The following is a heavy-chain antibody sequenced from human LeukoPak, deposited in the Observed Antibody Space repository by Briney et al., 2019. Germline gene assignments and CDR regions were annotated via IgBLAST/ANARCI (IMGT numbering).Heavy chain of an antibody. CDR2: ISYDGSNK. D-gene: IGHD2-15*01. J-gene: IGHJ4*02. CDR3: AKDRYGIGKDYFDY. CDR1: GFTFSSYG. Sequence: RSGGSLRLSCAASGFTFSSYGMHWVRQAPGKGLEWVAVISYDGSNKYYADSVKGRFTISRDNSKNTLYLQVNSLRAEDTAVYYCAKDRYGIGKDYFDYWGQGTLVTVSS. V-gene: IGHV3-30*18.